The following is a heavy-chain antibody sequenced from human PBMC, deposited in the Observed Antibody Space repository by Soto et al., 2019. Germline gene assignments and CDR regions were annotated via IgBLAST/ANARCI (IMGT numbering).Heavy chain of an antibody. D-gene: IGHD4-17*01. CDR3: GRSHGAGSY. CDR2: ISSTGKNI. Sequence: QVRLVESGGDLVKPGESLRLSCVASGVTFIDYYMHWVRQAPGKGLGWISYISSTGKNIYYSGSVKGRFSVSRDNAKNSLFLQVNSLTADDTAVYYCGRSHGAGSYWGQGTRVTVSS. J-gene: IGHJ4*02. V-gene: IGHV3-11*01. CDR1: GVTFIDYY.